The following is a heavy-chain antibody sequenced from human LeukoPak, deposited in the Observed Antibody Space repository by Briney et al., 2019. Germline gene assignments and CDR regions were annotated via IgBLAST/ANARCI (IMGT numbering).Heavy chain of an antibody. CDR1: GYTFTSYY. V-gene: IGHV1-46*01. Sequence: GASVKVSCKASGYTFTSYYIHWVRQAPGQGLEWMGIINPSGGSTSYAQKFQGRVTMTRDTSTSTVYMELSSLRSEDTAVYYCARETWSDVVVLGGNWFDPWGQGTLVTVSS. J-gene: IGHJ5*02. D-gene: IGHD2-2*01. CDR2: INPSGGST. CDR3: ARETWSDVVVLGGNWFDP.